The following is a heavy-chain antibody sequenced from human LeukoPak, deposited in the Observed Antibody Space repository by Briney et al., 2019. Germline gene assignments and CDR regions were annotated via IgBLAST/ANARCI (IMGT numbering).Heavy chain of an antibody. CDR1: GGSISSYY. Sequence: PSETLSLTCTVSGGSISSYYWSWIRQPAGKGLEWIGRTYTSGSTNYNPSLKSRVTMSVDTSKNQFSLKLSSVTAADTAVYYCARVLPPRTRYDYGDGNWFDPWGQGTLVTVSS. CDR3: ARVLPPRTRYDYGDGNWFDP. J-gene: IGHJ5*02. V-gene: IGHV4-4*07. CDR2: TYTSGST. D-gene: IGHD4-17*01.